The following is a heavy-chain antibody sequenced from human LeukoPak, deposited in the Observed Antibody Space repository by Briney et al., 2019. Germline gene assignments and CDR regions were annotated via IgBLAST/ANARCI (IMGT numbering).Heavy chain of an antibody. CDR2: IIPIFGTA. CDR1: GGTFSSYA. V-gene: IGHV1-69*01. Sequence: ASVKVSCKASGGTFSSYAISWVRQAPGQGLEWMGGIIPIFGTANYAQKFQGRVTITADESTSTAYMELSSLRSEDTAVYYCARRLDYYDSSGYLDYWGQGTLVTVSS. J-gene: IGHJ4*02. D-gene: IGHD3-22*01. CDR3: ARRLDYYDSSGYLDY.